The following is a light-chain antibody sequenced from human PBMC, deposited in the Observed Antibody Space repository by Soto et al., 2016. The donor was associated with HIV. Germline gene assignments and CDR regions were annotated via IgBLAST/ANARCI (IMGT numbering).Light chain of an antibody. J-gene: IGKJ2*01. V-gene: IGKV1-39*01. CDR1: QSISSY. CDR3: MQSIQLPPYT. Sequence: DIQMTQSPSSLSASVGDRVTITCRASQSISSYLNWYQQKPGKAPKLLIYAVSSLQSGVPSRFSGSGSGTDFTLKISRVEAEDVGVYYCMQSIQLPPYTFGQGTKLEIK. CDR2: AVS.